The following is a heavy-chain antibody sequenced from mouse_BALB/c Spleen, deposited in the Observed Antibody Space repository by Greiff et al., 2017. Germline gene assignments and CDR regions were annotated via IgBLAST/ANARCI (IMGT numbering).Heavy chain of an antibody. CDR2: IWGDGST. J-gene: IGHJ3*01. Sequence: VMLVESGPGLVAPSQSLSITCTVSGFSLTGYGVNWVRQPPGKGLEWLGMIWGDGSTDYNSALKSRLSISKDNSKSQVFLKMNSLQTDDTARYYCARGHYDGYTWFAYWGQGTLVTVSA. CDR3: ARGHYDGYTWFAY. V-gene: IGHV2-6-7*01. CDR1: GFSLTGYG. D-gene: IGHD2-3*01.